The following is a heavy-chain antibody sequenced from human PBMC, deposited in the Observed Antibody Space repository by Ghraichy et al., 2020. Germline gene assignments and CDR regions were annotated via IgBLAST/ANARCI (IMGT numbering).Heavy chain of an antibody. CDR1: GYTFTGYY. Sequence: ASVKVSCKASGYTFTGYYMHWVRQAPGQGLEWMGWINPNSGGTNYAQKFQGRVTMTRDTSISTAYMELSRLRSDDTAVYYCARGREGINYDYVWGPVEIAPYYFDYWGQGTLVTVS. CDR3: ARGREGINYDYVWGPVEIAPYYFDY. D-gene: IGHD3-16*01. J-gene: IGHJ4*02. V-gene: IGHV1-2*02. CDR2: INPNSGGT.